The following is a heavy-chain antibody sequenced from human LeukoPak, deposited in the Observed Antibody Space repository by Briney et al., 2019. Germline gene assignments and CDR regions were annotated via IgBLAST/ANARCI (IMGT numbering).Heavy chain of an antibody. CDR1: GYTFTNYY. CDR2: INPSGGST. Sequence: GASVKVSCKASGYTFTNYYMHWVRQAPGQGLEWMGIINPSGGSTRYAQEFQGRVTMTKDTSTSTVYMELSSLRSEDTAVYYCARAPGIAELGISWFDPWGQGTLVTVSS. D-gene: IGHD6-13*01. CDR3: ARAPGIAELGISWFDP. J-gene: IGHJ5*02. V-gene: IGHV1-46*01.